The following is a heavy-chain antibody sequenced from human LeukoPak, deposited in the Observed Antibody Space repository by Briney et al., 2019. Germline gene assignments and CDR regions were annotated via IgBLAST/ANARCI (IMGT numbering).Heavy chain of an antibody. J-gene: IGHJ4*02. CDR1: GYTFTGYY. CDR2: INPNSGGT. V-gene: IGHV1-2*02. Sequence: ASVKVSCTASGYTFTGYYMHWVRQAPGQGLEWMGWINPNSGGTNYAQTLQGRVTMTRDTSISTAYMELSRLRSDDTAVYYCARSGIAAAGDFDYWGQGTLVTVSS. D-gene: IGHD6-13*01. CDR3: ARSGIAAAGDFDY.